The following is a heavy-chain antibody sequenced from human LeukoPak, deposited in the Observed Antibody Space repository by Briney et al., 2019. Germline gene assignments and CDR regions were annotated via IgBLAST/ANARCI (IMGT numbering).Heavy chain of an antibody. V-gene: IGHV3-21*01. CDR3: AGDDYVWGSIDAFDI. D-gene: IGHD3-16*01. CDR2: ISSSSSYI. J-gene: IGHJ3*02. CDR1: VFTFSIYR. Sequence: GGPLRLFCGASVFTFSIYRKNGVRQSPGKVLERLSSISSSSSYISYADSVKGRFTISRDNAKNSLYLQMNSLRAEDTAVYYCAGDDYVWGSIDAFDIWGQGTMVTVSS.